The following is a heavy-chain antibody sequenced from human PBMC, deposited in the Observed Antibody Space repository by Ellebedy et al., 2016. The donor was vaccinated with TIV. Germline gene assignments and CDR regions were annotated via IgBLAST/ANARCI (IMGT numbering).Heavy chain of an antibody. Sequence: GESLKISXAASGFTFIIYSLNWVRQAPGKGLEWVSYISSSSRTIYCADSVKGRFTISRDNAKNSLYLQMNSLRAEDTAVYYCAAAAGAGDDAFDIWGQGTMVTVSS. CDR3: AAAAGAGDDAFDI. J-gene: IGHJ3*02. CDR1: GFTFIIYS. D-gene: IGHD6-13*01. CDR2: ISSSSRTI. V-gene: IGHV3-48*01.